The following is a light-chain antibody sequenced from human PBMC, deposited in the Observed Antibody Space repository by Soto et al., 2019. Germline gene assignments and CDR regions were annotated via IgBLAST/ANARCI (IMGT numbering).Light chain of an antibody. Sequence: EIVLTQSPGTLSLSPGERATLSCRASQSVSSSYLAWYQQKPGQAPRLLIYGASSRATGIPDRFSGSGSGTDFTLPISRLEPEDFAAYYCQQYGSSPPLTFGGGTKVEIK. CDR1: QSVSSSY. V-gene: IGKV3-20*01. CDR2: GAS. CDR3: QQYGSSPPLT. J-gene: IGKJ4*01.